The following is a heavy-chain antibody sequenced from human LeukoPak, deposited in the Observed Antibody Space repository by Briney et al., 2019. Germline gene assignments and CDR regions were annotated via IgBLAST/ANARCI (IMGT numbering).Heavy chain of an antibody. CDR3: ARARRQWLVGANIRGDNPPYYYDY. CDR1: DVSISSNSYY. Sequence: SETLSLTCTVSDVSISSNSYYWGWLRQPPGKGLDWIANIYYSGNTYYNPSLKRRITISVDTSKNQFSLKLRSVTAADTAVYYCARARRQWLVGANIRGDNPPYYYDYWGQGILVTVSS. V-gene: IGHV4-39*07. D-gene: IGHD6-19*01. CDR2: IYYSGNT. J-gene: IGHJ4*02.